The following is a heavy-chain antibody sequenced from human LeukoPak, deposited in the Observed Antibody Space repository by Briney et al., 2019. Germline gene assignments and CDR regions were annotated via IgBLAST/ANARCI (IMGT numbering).Heavy chain of an antibody. J-gene: IGHJ4*02. Sequence: SQTLSLTCTVSGGSISSGGYYWSWIRPHPGKGLEWIGYIYYSGSTYYNPSLKSRVTISVDPTKNQFSLKLSSVTAADTAVYYCARGWSSWGDYWGQGTLVTVSS. CDR3: ARGWSSWGDY. CDR1: GGSISSGGYY. V-gene: IGHV4-31*03. D-gene: IGHD6-13*01. CDR2: IYYSGST.